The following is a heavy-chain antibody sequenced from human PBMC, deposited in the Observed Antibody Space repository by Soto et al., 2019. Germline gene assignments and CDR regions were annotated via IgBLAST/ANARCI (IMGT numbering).Heavy chain of an antibody. V-gene: IGHV4-34*01. CDR3: VRDGTKTLRDWFDP. Sequence: SETLSLTCAVYGGSFSGYYWSWIRQPPGKGLEWIGEINHSGSTNYNPSLKSRVMMSVDTSKKQFSLKLRSVTAADTAVYYCVRDGTKTLRDWFDPWGQGISVTVSS. J-gene: IGHJ5*02. D-gene: IGHD1-1*01. CDR1: GGSFSGYY. CDR2: INHSGST.